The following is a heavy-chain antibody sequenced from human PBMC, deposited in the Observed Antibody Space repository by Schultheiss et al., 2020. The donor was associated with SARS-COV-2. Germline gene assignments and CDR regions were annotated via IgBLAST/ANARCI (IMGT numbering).Heavy chain of an antibody. CDR2: ISAGGTNT. J-gene: IGHJ4*02. CDR1: GFIFSNYA. V-gene: IGHV3-23*01. Sequence: GGSLRLSCAASGFIFSNYAMTWVRQAPGKGLDWISAISAGGTNTYYADSVRGRFTITRDNSENTLFLQMNSLRADDTAVYYCAKDVKRTGSAPDYWGQGTLVTVSS. CDR3: AKDVKRTGSAPDY. D-gene: IGHD1-26*01.